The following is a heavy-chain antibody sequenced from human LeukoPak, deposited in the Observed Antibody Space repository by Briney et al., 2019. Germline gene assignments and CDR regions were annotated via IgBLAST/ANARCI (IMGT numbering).Heavy chain of an antibody. CDR3: ARLSRYCSSTSCYGTNWFDP. CDR2: IYPGDSDT. D-gene: IGHD2-2*01. V-gene: IGHV5-51*01. J-gene: IGHJ5*02. CDR1: GYSFTSYW. Sequence: GESLQISCKGSGYSFTSYWIGWVRQMPGKGLEWMGIIYPGDSDTRYSPSFQGQVTISADKSISTAYLQWSSLKASDTAMYYCARLSRYCSSTSCYGTNWFDPWGQGTLVTVSS.